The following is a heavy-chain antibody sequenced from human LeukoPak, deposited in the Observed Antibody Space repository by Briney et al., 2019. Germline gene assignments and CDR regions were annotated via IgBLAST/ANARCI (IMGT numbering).Heavy chain of an antibody. J-gene: IGHJ4*02. D-gene: IGHD2-15*01. CDR3: ARHRGRVATSDTDF. V-gene: IGHV5-51*01. Sequence: GESLKISCKGSGDTFSTHWIGWVRQMPGKGLEWMGIIHPGDSNTGYSPSFQGQVTISADKSITTAYLRWSSLKASDTAMYYCARHRGRVATSDTDFWGQGTLVTVSS. CDR1: GDTFSTHW. CDR2: IHPGDSNT.